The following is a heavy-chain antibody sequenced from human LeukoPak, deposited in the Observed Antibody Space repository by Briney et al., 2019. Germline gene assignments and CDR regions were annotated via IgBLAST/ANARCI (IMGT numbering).Heavy chain of an antibody. J-gene: IGHJ4*02. Sequence: GGSLRLSCAASGFTFSSYAMSWVRQAPGKGLEWVSAISGSGGSTYYADSVKGRFTISRDNSKNTLYLQMNSLRSEDTAVYYCARDRGSAYGGNLDYWGQGTLVTVSS. CDR2: ISGSGGST. CDR3: ARDRGSAYGGNLDY. V-gene: IGHV3-23*01. D-gene: IGHD4-17*01. CDR1: GFTFSSYA.